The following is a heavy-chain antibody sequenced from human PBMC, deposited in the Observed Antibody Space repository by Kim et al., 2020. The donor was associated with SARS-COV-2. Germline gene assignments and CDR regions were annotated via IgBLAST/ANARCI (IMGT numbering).Heavy chain of an antibody. J-gene: IGHJ4*02. CDR2: ISWRSEYI. CDR1: GFTFSSYC. CDR3: ATAHGIGNYYFDY. V-gene: IGHV3-21*01. Sequence: GGSLRLSCSVSGFTFSSYCMNWVRQAPGKGLEWVSSISWRSEYIYYADSVKGRFTISRDNAKNSLYLQMNSLRADDMAMYYCATAHGIGNYYFDYWGQGTLVTVSS. D-gene: IGHD1-1*01.